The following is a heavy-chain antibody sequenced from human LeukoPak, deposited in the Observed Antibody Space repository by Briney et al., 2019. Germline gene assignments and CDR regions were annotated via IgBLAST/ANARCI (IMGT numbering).Heavy chain of an antibody. CDR2: ISSSGSTI. CDR3: AELGITMIGGV. Sequence: GGSLRLSCAASGFTFSNYAMRWVRQAPGKGLEWISYISSSGSTIYYADSVKGRFTISRDNAKNSLYLQMNSLRAEDTAVYYCAELGITMIGGVWGKGTTVTISS. V-gene: IGHV3-48*03. J-gene: IGHJ6*04. CDR1: GFTFSNYA. D-gene: IGHD3-10*02.